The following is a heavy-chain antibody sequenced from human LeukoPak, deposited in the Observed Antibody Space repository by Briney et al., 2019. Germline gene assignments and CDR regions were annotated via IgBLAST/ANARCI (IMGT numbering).Heavy chain of an antibody. CDR1: GFSFSSYG. CDR2: ISGSAYNS. D-gene: IGHD1-26*01. Sequence: GSLRLSCAASGFSFSSYGLSWVRPAPGKGLEWVSTISGSAYNSYYADSVKGRFTISRDNSANTLYLQMNSLRAEDTAVYYCAKHSGSYFIYYVDSWGQGTLVRVSS. CDR3: AKHSGSYFIYYVDS. V-gene: IGHV3-23*01. J-gene: IGHJ4*02.